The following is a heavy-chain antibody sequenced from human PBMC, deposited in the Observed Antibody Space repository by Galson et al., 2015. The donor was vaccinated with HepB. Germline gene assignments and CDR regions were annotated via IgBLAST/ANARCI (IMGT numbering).Heavy chain of an antibody. CDR1: GFTFSPYT. V-gene: IGHV3-48*01. Sequence: SLRLSSAASGFTFSPYTMNWVRQAPGKGLECISYIISNSNNIYYADSVKGRFTISRDNAKSSLYLQMNSLRAEDTAVYYCARERGGRYMDVWGKGTTVTVS. D-gene: IGHD3-10*01. CDR3: ARERGGRYMDV. CDR2: IISNSNNI. J-gene: IGHJ6*03.